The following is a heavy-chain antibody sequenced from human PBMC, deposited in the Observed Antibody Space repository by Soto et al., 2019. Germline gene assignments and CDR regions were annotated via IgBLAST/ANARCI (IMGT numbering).Heavy chain of an antibody. V-gene: IGHV3-30*18. D-gene: IGHD7-27*01. J-gene: IGHJ6*02. CDR2: ISYDGSNK. CDR3: AKDLLGPGRAYGMDV. CDR1: GFTFSSYG. Sequence: QVQLVESGGRVVQPGRSLRLSCAASGFTFSSYGMHWVRQAPGKGLEWVAVISYDGSNKYYADYVKGRFTISRDNSKNTLYLQMNSLIAEDTAVYYCAKDLLGPGRAYGMDVWGQGTTVTVSS.